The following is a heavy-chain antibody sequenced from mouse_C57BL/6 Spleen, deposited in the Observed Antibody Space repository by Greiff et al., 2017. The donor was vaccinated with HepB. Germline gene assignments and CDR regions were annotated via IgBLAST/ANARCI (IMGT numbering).Heavy chain of an antibody. CDR2: IDPSDSYT. D-gene: IGHD2-5*01. CDR3: ARKGPNSNGLFDY. J-gene: IGHJ2*01. Sequence: VKLQQPGAELVRPGTSVKLSCKASGYTFTSYWMHWVKQRPGQGLEWIGVIDPSDSYTNYNQKFKGKATLTVDTSSSTAYMQLSSLTSEDSAVYYCARKGPNSNGLFDYWGQGTTLTVSS. V-gene: IGHV1-59*01. CDR1: GYTFTSYW.